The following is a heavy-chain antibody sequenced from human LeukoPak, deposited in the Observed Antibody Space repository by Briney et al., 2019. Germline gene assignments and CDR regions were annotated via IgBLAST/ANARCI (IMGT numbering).Heavy chain of an antibody. CDR1: GYTFTSYG. CDR3: ARVDLLTGYYFFDY. CDR2: ISAYNGNT. V-gene: IGHV1-18*01. J-gene: IGHJ4*02. Sequence: VSVKVSCKASGYTFTSYGISWVRQAPGQGLEWMGWISAYNGNTNYAQKLQGRVTMTTDTSTSTAYMELRSLRSDDTAVYYCARVDLLTGYYFFDYWGQGTLVTVSS. D-gene: IGHD3-9*01.